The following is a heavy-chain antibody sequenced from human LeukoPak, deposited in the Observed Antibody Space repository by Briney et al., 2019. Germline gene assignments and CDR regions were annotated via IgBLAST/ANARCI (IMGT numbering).Heavy chain of an antibody. D-gene: IGHD2-2*01. V-gene: IGHV4-59*01. CDR1: GGSISPYY. Sequence: SETLSLTCTVSGGSISPYYWSWIRQPPGKGLEWIGYIYYSGSTNYNPSLKSRVTISVDTSKNQFSLKLSSVTAADTAVYYCARDLGYCSSTYCYAWFDPWGQGTLVTVSS. CDR3: ARDLGYCSSTYCYAWFDP. CDR2: IYYSGST. J-gene: IGHJ5*02.